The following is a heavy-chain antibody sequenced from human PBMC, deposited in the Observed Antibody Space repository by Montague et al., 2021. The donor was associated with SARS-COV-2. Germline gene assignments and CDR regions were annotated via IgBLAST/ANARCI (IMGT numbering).Heavy chain of an antibody. CDR2: IGTAGDT. CDR1: GFTFSSYD. Sequence: SLRLSCAASGFTFSSYDMHWVRQVTGKGLEWVSAIGTAGDTYYRGSVKGRFTISRENDKKSVFLQMDSLRAGDTAVYYCARAASSWYRGSFDNRGLGTLVTVSS. D-gene: IGHD6-13*01. CDR3: ARAASSWYRGSFDN. V-gene: IGHV3-13*01. J-gene: IGHJ4*02.